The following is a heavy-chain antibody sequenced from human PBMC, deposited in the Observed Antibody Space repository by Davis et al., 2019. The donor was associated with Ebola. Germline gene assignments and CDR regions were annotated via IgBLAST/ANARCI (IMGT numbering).Heavy chain of an antibody. CDR1: GGSISSGGYY. J-gene: IGHJ4*02. V-gene: IGHV4-31*03. CDR3: ARLVALYDNSGYAYLDY. Sequence: MPSETLSLTCTVSGGSISSGGYYWSWIRQHPGKGLEWIGSISYSGRTSYNPSLESRVTISIDTSKNQFSLTLSSVTAADTAVYYCARLVALYDNSGYAYLDYWGQGILVTVSS. D-gene: IGHD3-22*01. CDR2: ISYSGRT.